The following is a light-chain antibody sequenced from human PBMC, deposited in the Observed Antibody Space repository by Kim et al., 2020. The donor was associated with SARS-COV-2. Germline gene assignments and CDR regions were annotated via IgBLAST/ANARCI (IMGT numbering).Light chain of an antibody. CDR1: QNIDTY. J-gene: IGKJ4*01. V-gene: IGKV3-11*01. CDR2: DAS. CDR3: QQRNSWPPAVT. Sequence: PGERATLSCRASQNIDTYLAWYQQRPGQAPRLLVYDASNRATGVPDKFSGSGSGTDFTLTISSLEPEDFSIYYCQQRNSWPPAVTFGGGTKVDIK.